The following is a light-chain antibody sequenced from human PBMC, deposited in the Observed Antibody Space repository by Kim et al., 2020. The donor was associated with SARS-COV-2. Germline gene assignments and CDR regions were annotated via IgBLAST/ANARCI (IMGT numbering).Light chain of an antibody. CDR2: DDS. Sequence: SYELTQPPSVSVAPGKTARITCGGNNIGSKSVYWYQQKSGQAPVLVVFDDSDRPSAIPERFSGTRSGNTATLTVIRVEAGDEAGYYCQVWDTNSDHVVFGGGTQLTVL. CDR3: QVWDTNSDHVV. J-gene: IGLJ2*01. CDR1: NIGSKS. V-gene: IGLV3-21*03.